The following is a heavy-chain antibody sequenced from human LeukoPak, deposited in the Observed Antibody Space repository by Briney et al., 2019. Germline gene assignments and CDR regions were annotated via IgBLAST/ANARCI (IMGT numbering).Heavy chain of an antibody. J-gene: IGHJ1*01. Sequence: GGSLRLSCAASGVTFSSYEMNWVRQAPGKGLEWVSYISSSGSTIYYADSVKGRFTISRDNAKNSLYLQMNSLRAEDTAVYYCARGIVVVTAIMVSEYFQHWGQGTLVTVSS. CDR3: ARGIVVVTAIMVSEYFQH. CDR2: ISSSGSTI. D-gene: IGHD2-21*02. CDR1: GVTFSSYE. V-gene: IGHV3-48*03.